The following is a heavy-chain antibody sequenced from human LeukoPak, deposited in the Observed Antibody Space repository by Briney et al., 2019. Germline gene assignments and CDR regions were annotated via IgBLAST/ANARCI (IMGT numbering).Heavy chain of an antibody. V-gene: IGHV3-11*04. CDR3: ARHNWSPCDAFDI. CDR1: GFTFSDYY. J-gene: IGHJ3*02. D-gene: IGHD1-1*01. Sequence: GGSLRLSCAASGFTFSDYYMNWIRQAPGKGLEWISYITSSGDIIYYADSVKGRFTISRDNAKNTLYLQMNSLRAEDTAVYYCARHNWSPCDAFDIWGQGTMVTVSS. CDR2: ITSSGDII.